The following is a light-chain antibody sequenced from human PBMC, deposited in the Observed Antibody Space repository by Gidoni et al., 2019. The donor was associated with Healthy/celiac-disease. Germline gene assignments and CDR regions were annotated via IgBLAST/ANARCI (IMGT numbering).Light chain of an antibody. Sequence: DIQMTQSPSSLSASVGDRVTITCRASQSISSYLNWYQQKPGKAPKLLIYAASSLQSEVPSRFSGSGSEDFATYYCQQSYSTPMYTFXQXTKLEIK. CDR1: QSISSY. V-gene: IGKV1-39*01. CDR2: AAS. CDR3: QQSYSTPMYT. J-gene: IGKJ2*01.